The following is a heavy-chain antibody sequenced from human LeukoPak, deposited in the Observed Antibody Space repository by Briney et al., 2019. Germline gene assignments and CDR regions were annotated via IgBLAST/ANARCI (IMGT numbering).Heavy chain of an antibody. CDR2: IYYSGST. D-gene: IGHD6-13*01. CDR3: ARGAAAGTH. V-gene: IGHV4-59*01. Sequence: SETLSLTCTVSGGSISSYYWSWIRQPPGKGLEWIGYIYYSGSTNYNPSLKSRVTISVDTSKNQFSLKLSSVTAADTAVYHCARGAAAGTHWGQGTLVTVSS. CDR1: GGSISSYY. J-gene: IGHJ4*02.